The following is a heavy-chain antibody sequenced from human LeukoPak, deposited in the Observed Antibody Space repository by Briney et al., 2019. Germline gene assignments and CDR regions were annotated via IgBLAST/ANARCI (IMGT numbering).Heavy chain of an antibody. D-gene: IGHD6-13*01. CDR1: GFTFSSYE. CDR3: AREGIAAAGGEYFDY. V-gene: IGHV3-20*04. Sequence: PGGSLRLSCAASGFTFSSYEMNWVRHAPGKGLEWVSGINWNGGSTGYADSVKGRFTISRDNAKNSLYLQMNSLRAEDTALYYCAREGIAAAGGEYFDYWGQGTLVTVSS. CDR2: INWNGGST. J-gene: IGHJ4*02.